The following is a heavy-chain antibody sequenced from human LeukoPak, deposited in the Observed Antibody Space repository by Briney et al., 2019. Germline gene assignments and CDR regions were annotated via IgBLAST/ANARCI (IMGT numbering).Heavy chain of an antibody. D-gene: IGHD3-10*01. CDR1: GFTFSSYG. CDR2: IWYDGSNK. J-gene: IGHJ4*02. V-gene: IGHV3-33*01. CDR3: ARGTYYYGSGGYFRY. Sequence: PGRSLRLSCAASGFTFSSYGMHWVRQAPGKGLEWVAVIWYDGSNKYYADSVKGRFTISRDNSKNTLYLQMNSLRAEDTAVYYCARGTYYYGSGGYFRYWGQGTLVTVSS.